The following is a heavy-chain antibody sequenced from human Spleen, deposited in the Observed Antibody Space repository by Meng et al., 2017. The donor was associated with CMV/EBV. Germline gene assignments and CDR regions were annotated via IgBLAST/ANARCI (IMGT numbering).Heavy chain of an antibody. CDR1: GYTFTGYY. V-gene: IGHV1-2*02. J-gene: IGHJ5*02. CDR3: ARGQGCCLA. CDR2: INPNSGDT. Sequence: ASVKVSCKASGYTFTGYYMHWVRQAPGQGLEWMGWINPNSGDTNYAQKFQGRVTMTRDTSINTVYMELSSLRFDDTAIYYCARGQGCCLAWGQGTLVTVSS. D-gene: IGHD2-15*01.